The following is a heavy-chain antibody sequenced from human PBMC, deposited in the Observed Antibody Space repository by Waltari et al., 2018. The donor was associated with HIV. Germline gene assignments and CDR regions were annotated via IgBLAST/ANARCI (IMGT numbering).Heavy chain of an antibody. CDR3: ASIAYCGGDCYPRGMDV. CDR1: GFPVRSNY. J-gene: IGHJ6*02. Sequence: VQLVESGGGLVQPGGSLRLSGAVSGFPVRSNYMRWVRQAPGKGLEWVSVIYSGGSTYYADSVKGRFTISRDNSKNTLYLQMNSLRAEDTAVYYCASIAYCGGDCYPRGMDVWGQGTTVTVSS. V-gene: IGHV3-66*01. CDR2: IYSGGST. D-gene: IGHD2-21*02.